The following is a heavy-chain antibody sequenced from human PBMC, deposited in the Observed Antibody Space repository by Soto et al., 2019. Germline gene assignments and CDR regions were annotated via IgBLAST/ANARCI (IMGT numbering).Heavy chain of an antibody. V-gene: IGHV3-49*03. CDR1: GFTFGDYA. CDR3: TREAQSDIVAVWTNPENWFDP. Sequence: GGSLRLSCTASGFTFGDYAMSWFRQAPGKGLEWVGFIRSKAYGGTTEYAASVKGRFTISRDDSKSIAYLQMNSLKTEDTAVYYCTREAQSDIVAVWTNPENWFDPWGQGTLVTVSS. J-gene: IGHJ5*02. CDR2: IRSKAYGGTT. D-gene: IGHD5-12*01.